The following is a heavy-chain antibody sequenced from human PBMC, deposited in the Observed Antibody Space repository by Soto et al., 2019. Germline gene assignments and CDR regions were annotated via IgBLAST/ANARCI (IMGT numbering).Heavy chain of an antibody. J-gene: IGHJ4*02. V-gene: IGHV4-31*03. CDR3: ARGTNLDYFDS. Sequence: SETLSLTCTVSGAAISSGNYYWNWIRQHPGKGLEWIGYISYSGSAYYNPSLKSRVTISGDTSKSHFSLKLSSVTAADTAVYYCARGTNLDYFDSWGQGTLVTVSS. D-gene: IGHD2-8*01. CDR1: GAAISSGNYY. CDR2: ISYSGSA.